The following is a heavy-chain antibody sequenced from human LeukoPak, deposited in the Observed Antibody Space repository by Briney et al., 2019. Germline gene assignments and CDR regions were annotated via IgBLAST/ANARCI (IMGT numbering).Heavy chain of an antibody. J-gene: IGHJ4*02. Sequence: GGSLRLSCAASGFTFGSYGMHWVRQAPGKGLEWVAFIRYDGSNKYYADSVKGRFTISRDNSKNTLYLQMNSLRAEDTAVYYCAKDRIYSSGWYYYFDYWGQGALVTVSS. CDR2: IRYDGSNK. CDR3: AKDRIYSSGWYYYFDY. CDR1: GFTFGSYG. V-gene: IGHV3-30*02. D-gene: IGHD6-19*01.